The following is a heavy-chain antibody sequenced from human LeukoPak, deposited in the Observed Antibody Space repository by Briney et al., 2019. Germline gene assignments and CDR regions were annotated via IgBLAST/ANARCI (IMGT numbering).Heavy chain of an antibody. J-gene: IGHJ6*03. V-gene: IGHV3-23*01. CDR1: GLNFSNFG. CDR3: AREHMDV. CDR2: ITSDGST. Sequence: GGSLRLSCEASGLNFSNFGMSWVRQAPGKGLEWVSGITSDGSTYYADSVRGQFIISRDNSKNTLYLQMNSLRAEDRALYYCAREHMDVWGKGTMVTISS.